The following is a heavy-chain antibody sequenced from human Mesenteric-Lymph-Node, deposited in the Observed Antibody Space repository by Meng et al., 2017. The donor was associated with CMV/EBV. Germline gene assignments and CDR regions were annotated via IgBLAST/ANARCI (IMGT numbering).Heavy chain of an antibody. D-gene: IGHD2-2*01. CDR1: FGSSA. CDR2: IIPIFGTA. V-gene: IGHV1-69*06. CDR3: ARDEDRGIVVVPAATNLDY. J-gene: IGHJ4*02. Sequence: FGSSAISWVRQAPGQGLEWMGGIIPIFGTANYAQKFQGRVTITADKSTSTAYMELSSLRSEDTAVYYCARDEDRGIVVVPAATNLDYWGQGTLVTVSS.